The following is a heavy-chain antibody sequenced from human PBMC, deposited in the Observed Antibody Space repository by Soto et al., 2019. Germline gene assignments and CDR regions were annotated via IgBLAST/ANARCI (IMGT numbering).Heavy chain of an antibody. V-gene: IGHV4-61*01. CDR1: GGSVSSDSFY. CDR3: ARVMSLAVAALHFDY. J-gene: IGHJ4*02. CDR2: IYYNGRT. D-gene: IGHD6-19*01. Sequence: QVQLQESGPGLVKPSETLSLTCTVSGGSVSSDSFYWSWIRQPPGKGLEWIGYIYYNGRTNYSPPRKSRVTISLDTSKNQFSLKLSSVTAADTAVYYCARVMSLAVAALHFDYWGQGILVTVSS.